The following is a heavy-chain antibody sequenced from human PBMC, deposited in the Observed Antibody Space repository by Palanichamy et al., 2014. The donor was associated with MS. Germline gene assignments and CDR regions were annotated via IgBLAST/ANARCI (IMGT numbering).Heavy chain of an antibody. Sequence: EVQLVESGGGLVKPGGSLRLSCAASGFTFSSYSMNWVRQAPGKGLEWVSSISSSSSYIYYADSVKGRFTISRDNAKNSLYLQMNSLRAEDTAVYYCASPARYYDSSGYYGPLDYWGQGTLVTASS. J-gene: IGHJ4*02. CDR1: GFTFSSYS. CDR2: ISSSSSYI. V-gene: IGHV3-21*01. D-gene: IGHD3-22*01. CDR3: ASPARYYDSSGYYGPLDY.